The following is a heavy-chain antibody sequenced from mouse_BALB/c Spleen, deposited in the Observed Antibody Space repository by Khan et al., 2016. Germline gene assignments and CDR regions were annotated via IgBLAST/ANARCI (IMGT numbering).Heavy chain of an antibody. V-gene: IGHV10-1*02. CDR2: IRSKSNNYAT. D-gene: IGHD2-1*01. CDR3: ARQRGNYEAWFAY. CDR1: GFTFNTYA. J-gene: IGHJ3*01. Sequence: EVQLVESGGGLVQPKGSLKLSCAASGFTFNTYAMNWVRQAPGKGLEWVARIRSKSNNYATYYADSVKDRITISRDDSQSMLYLQMNNLKTEDTAMYYCARQRGNYEAWFAYWGQGTLVTVSA.